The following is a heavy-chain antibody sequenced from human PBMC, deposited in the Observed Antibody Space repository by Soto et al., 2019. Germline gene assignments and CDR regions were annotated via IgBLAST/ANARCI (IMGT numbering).Heavy chain of an antibody. J-gene: IGHJ4*02. V-gene: IGHV3-74*01. CDR1: GFTFSSYW. Sequence: LRVSCAASGFTFSSYWMHWVRQAPGKGLVWVSRINSDGSSTSYADSVKGRFTISRDNAKNTLYLQMNSLRAEDTAVYYCAARLGYCSSTSCPADGVDYWGQGTLVTVSS. CDR2: INSDGSST. CDR3: AARLGYCSSTSCPADGVDY. D-gene: IGHD2-2*01.